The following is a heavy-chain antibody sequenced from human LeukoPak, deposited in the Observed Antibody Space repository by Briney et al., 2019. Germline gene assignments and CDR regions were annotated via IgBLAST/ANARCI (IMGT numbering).Heavy chain of an antibody. CDR2: ISAYNGNT. CDR1: GYTFTSYG. D-gene: IGHD1-26*01. CDR3: ASNAVGAN. J-gene: IGHJ4*02. Sequence: ASVKVSCKASGYTFTSYGISWVRQAPGQGLEWMGWISAYNGNTNYAQKFQGRVTMTRDMSTSTVYMELSSLRSEDTAVYYCASNAVGANWGQGTLVTVSS. V-gene: IGHV1-18*01.